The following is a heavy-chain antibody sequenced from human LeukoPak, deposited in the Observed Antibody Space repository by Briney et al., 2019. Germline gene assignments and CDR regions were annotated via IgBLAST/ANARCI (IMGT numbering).Heavy chain of an antibody. CDR1: GFTFSSYG. Sequence: GGSLRLSCAASGFTFSSYGMHWVRQAPGKGLEWVAFIRYDGSNKYYADSVEGRFTISRDNSKNTLYLQMNSLRAEDTAVYYCATLLWFGELFQFDYWGQGTLVTVSS. CDR2: IRYDGSNK. D-gene: IGHD3-10*01. V-gene: IGHV3-30*02. J-gene: IGHJ4*02. CDR3: ATLLWFGELFQFDY.